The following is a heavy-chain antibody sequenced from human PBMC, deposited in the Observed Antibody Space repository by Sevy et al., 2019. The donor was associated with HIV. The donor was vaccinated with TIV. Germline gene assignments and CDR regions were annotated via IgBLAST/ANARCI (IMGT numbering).Heavy chain of an antibody. V-gene: IGHV3-21*06. CDR2: ISSGGSYI. CDR1: QFTFRDYT. D-gene: IGHD3-10*01. CDR3: ARDRDYYGSGTYDY. J-gene: IGHJ4*02. Sequence: GGSLRLSCAASQFTFRDYTMNWVRQTPGKGLEWISYISSGGSYIRYADSVKGRFTISRDNAENSLYLQMNRLRAEDTGVYFCARDRDYYGSGTYDYWGQGTLVTVSS.